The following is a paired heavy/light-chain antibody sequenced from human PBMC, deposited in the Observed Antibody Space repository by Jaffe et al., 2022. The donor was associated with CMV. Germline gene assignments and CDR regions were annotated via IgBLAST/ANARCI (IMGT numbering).Light chain of an antibody. CDR3: QQYNTYPWT. Sequence: DIQMTQSPSSLSASVGDRVTITCRASQVINYFLAWFQQEPGRAPKLLIYAASSLQSGVPSRFSGGGSGTDFTLTITSLQPEDFATYYCQQYNTYPWTFGQGTKVEIK. CDR1: QVINYF. CDR2: AAS. J-gene: IGKJ1*01. V-gene: IGKV1-16*01.
Heavy chain of an antibody. CDR1: GFTFSRYA. V-gene: IGHV3-64D*06. CDR2: ITSNGDSP. J-gene: IGHJ4*02. D-gene: IGHD3-10*01. CDR3: VKDQGSGTFDY. Sequence: EVQLVESGGGLVQPGGSLRLSCLGSGFTFSRYAMHWVRQAPGKRLEYLSIITSNGDSPFYADSVKGRFTVSRDNSKNTLYLQMRSLRVEDTAVYYCVKDQGSGTFDYWGQGTLVTVSS.